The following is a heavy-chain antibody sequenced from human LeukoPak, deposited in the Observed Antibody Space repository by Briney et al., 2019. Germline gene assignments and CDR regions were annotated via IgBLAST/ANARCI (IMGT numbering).Heavy chain of an antibody. J-gene: IGHJ5*02. Sequence: SQTLSLTCAVSGDSISRGGYSWRWIRQPPGKGLEWIGYIYHSGSTYYNPSLKSRVTISVDRSKNQFSLKLSSVTAADTAVSTCARLYCSGAACTELNTRNSHPMGTTHRKTGGWFDPWGQGTLVTVSS. CDR3: ARLYCSGAACTELNTRNSHPMGTTHRKTGGWFDP. CDR2: IYHSGST. CDR1: GDSISRGGYS. V-gene: IGHV4-30-2*01. D-gene: IGHD2-15*01.